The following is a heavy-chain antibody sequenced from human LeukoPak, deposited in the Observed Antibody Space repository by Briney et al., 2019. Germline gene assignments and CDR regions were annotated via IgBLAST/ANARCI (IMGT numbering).Heavy chain of an antibody. CDR3: ARRNGSNWYGPFDH. J-gene: IGHJ4*02. D-gene: IGHD6-13*01. CDR2: IYYSGST. V-gene: IGHV4-39*01. CDR1: GGSISTYY. Sequence: SETLSLTCTVSGGSISTYYWSWIRQPPGKGLEWIGSIYYSGSTYYNPSLKSRVTISVDTSKNQFSLKLSSVTAADTAVYYCARRNGSNWYGPFDHWGQGTLVTVSS.